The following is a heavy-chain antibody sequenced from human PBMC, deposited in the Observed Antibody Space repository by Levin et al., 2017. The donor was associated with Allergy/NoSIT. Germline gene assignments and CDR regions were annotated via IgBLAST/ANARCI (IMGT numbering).Heavy chain of an antibody. J-gene: IGHJ5*02. V-gene: IGHV4-34*01. CDR2: INHSGST. Sequence: PGGSLRLSCAVYGGSFSGYYWSWIRQPPGKGLEWIGEINHSGSTNYNPSLKSRVTISVDTSKNQFSLKLSSVTAADTAVYYCARSGRYCSGGSCYLGPGNWFDPWGQGTLVTVSS. D-gene: IGHD2-15*01. CDR3: ARSGRYCSGGSCYLGPGNWFDP. CDR1: GGSFSGYY.